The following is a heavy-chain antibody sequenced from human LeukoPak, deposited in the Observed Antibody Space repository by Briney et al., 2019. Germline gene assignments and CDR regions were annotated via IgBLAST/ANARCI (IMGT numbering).Heavy chain of an antibody. CDR2: IYYSGST. V-gene: IGHV4-59*08. D-gene: IGHD4-17*01. CDR3: ARLLRRLRDDWFDP. J-gene: IGHJ5*02. Sequence: PSETLSLTCTVSGGSISSYYWSWIRQPPGKGLEWIGYIYYSGSTNYNPSLKSRVTISVDTSKNQFSLKLSSVTAADTAVYYCARLLRRLRDDWFDPWGQGTLVTVSS. CDR1: GGSISSYY.